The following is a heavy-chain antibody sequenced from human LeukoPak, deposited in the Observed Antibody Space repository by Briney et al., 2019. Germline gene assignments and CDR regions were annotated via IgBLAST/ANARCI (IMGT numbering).Heavy chain of an antibody. Sequence: SETLSLTCTVSGGSISSYYWSWIRQPAGKGLEWIGRIYTSGSTNYNPSLKSRVTMSVDTSKNQFSLKLSSVTAADTAVYYCARVRSAGATVSFDYWGQGTLVTVSS. J-gene: IGHJ4*02. V-gene: IGHV4-4*07. D-gene: IGHD1-26*01. CDR2: IYTSGST. CDR3: ARVRSAGATVSFDY. CDR1: GGSISSYY.